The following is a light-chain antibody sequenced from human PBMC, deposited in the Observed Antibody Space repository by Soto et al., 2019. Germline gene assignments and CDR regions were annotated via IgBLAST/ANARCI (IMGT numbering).Light chain of an antibody. CDR3: QSYDSSLITYV. J-gene: IGLJ1*01. CDR1: TSNIGADYD. CDR2: GSS. V-gene: IGLV1-40*01. Sequence: QSVLTQPPSVSGAPGQRVTISCTGSTSNIGADYDVHWYQQLPGTAPKLLIYGSSDRPSGVPDRFSGSKSGTSASLAITGLQAEDEADYYCQSYDSSLITYVFGTGTKV.